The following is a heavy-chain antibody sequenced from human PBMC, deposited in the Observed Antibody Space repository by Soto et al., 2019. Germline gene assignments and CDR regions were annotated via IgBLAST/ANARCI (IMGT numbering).Heavy chain of an antibody. D-gene: IGHD3-10*01. Sequence: QVQLVESGGGVVQPGRSLRLSCAASGFTFSTFGIHWVRQAPGKGLEWVAVISYDGKKKYYADSVRARFIISRDNSKNTLYLQMNRLRHEDTALYHCAKEGYFGSGSYSDYWGQGTLVTVSS. CDR1: GFTFSTFG. J-gene: IGHJ4*02. V-gene: IGHV3-30*18. CDR3: AKEGYFGSGSYSDY. CDR2: ISYDGKKK.